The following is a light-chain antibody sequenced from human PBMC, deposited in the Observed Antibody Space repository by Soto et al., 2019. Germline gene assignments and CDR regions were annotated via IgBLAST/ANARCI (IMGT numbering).Light chain of an antibody. CDR3: QQYKDYWT. CDR2: ETS. J-gene: IGKJ1*01. CDR1: QSISRW. Sequence: DVQMTQSPSTLSASVGDRATITCRASQSISRWLAWYQQKPGKAPKLLIYETSSLEDGVPSRFTGSGSGTEFSLTITSLQPEDFASYYCQQYKDYWTFGQGTKVDIK. V-gene: IGKV1-5*03.